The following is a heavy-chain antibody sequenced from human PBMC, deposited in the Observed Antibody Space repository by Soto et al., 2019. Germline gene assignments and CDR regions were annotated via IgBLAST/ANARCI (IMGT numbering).Heavy chain of an antibody. V-gene: IGHV4-59*01. J-gene: IGHJ6*02. CDR2: IFYSGST. Sequence: PSETLSLTCSVSGGSISTYFWNWIRQPPGKGLEWIGYIFYSGSTNYNPSLKSRVTISVDTSKNQFSLKLTSVTAADTAVYYCARGAYNYYGSGSQRRYYYNMDVWGQGTTVTVSS. CDR3: ARGAYNYYGSGSQRRYYYNMDV. CDR1: GGSISTYF. D-gene: IGHD3-10*01.